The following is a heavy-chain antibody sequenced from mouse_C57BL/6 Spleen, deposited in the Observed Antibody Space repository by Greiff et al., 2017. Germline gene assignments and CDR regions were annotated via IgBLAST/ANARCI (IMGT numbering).Heavy chain of an antibody. CDR3: ARRYDYGGFAY. V-gene: IGHV5-6*01. D-gene: IGHD2-4*01. CDR1: GFTFSSYG. J-gene: IGHJ3*01. Sequence: EVQRVESGGDLVKPGGSLKLSCAASGFTFSSYGMSWVRQTPDKRLEWVATISSGGSYTYYPDSVKGRFTISRDNAKNTLYLQMSSLKSEDTAMYYCARRYDYGGFAYWGQGTLVTVSA. CDR2: ISSGGSYT.